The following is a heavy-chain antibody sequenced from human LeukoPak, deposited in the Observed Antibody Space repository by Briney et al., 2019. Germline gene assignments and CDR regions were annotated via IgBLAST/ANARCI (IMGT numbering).Heavy chain of an antibody. Sequence: GASVKVSCKASGYTFTSYGISWVRQAPGQGLEWMGWISAYNGNTNYAQKLQGRVTMTTDTSTSTAYMELRSLRSDDTAVYYCARGLYYYDGSGYSVYFDYWGQGTLVTVSS. CDR2: ISAYNGNT. V-gene: IGHV1-18*01. J-gene: IGHJ4*02. CDR1: GYTFTSYG. CDR3: ARGLYYYDGSGYSVYFDY. D-gene: IGHD3-22*01.